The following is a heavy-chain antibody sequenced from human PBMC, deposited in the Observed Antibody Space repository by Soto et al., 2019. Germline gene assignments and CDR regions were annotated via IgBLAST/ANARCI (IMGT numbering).Heavy chain of an antibody. CDR2: ISYDGSNK. Sequence: QVQLVESGGGVVQPGRSLRLSCAASGFSFSSYGMHWVRQAPGKGLDWVAVISYDGSNKYYADSVKGRFTISRDNSKNTLYLQMNSVRAEDTAVYYCAKAPNNYDILTGQLYWGQGTLVTVSS. J-gene: IGHJ4*02. CDR3: AKAPNNYDILTGQLY. CDR1: GFSFSSYG. D-gene: IGHD3-9*01. V-gene: IGHV3-30*18.